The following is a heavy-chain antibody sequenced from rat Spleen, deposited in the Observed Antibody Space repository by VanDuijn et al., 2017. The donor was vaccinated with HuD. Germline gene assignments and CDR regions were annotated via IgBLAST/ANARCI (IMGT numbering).Heavy chain of an antibody. Sequence: EVQLVESGGSLVQPGRSLKLSCRASGFPFSNYGMAWVRQAPTRGLEWVATISYDDSSTYYRDSVKGRFTISRDNAKSILYLQVDSLRSEDTTIYYCARQATTVPSYFDYWGRGVMVTVSS. CDR2: ISYDDSST. CDR3: ARQATTVPSYFDY. CDR1: GFPFSNYG. J-gene: IGHJ2*01. D-gene: IGHD1-1*01. V-gene: IGHV5-29*01.